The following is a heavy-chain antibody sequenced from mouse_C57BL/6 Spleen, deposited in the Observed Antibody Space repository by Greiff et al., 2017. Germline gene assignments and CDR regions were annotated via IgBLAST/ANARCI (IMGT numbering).Heavy chain of an antibody. D-gene: IGHD1-1*01. V-gene: IGHV1-77*01. CDR2: IGPGSGST. CDR1: GYTFTDYY. Sequence: QVQLQRSGAELVKPGASVKISCKASGYTFTDYYINWVKQRPGQGLEWIGKIGPGSGSTYYNEKFKGKATLTADKSSSTAYMQLSSLTSEDSAVYFCAREGNYYGSSYGWFAYWGQGTLVTVSA. J-gene: IGHJ3*01. CDR3: AREGNYYGSSYGWFAY.